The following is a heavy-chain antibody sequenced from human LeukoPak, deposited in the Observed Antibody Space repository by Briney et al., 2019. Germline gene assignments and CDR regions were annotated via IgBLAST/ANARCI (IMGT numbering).Heavy chain of an antibody. Sequence: ETLSLTCTVSGYSISSGYHWGWIRQPPGKGLEWVANIKQDGSEKYYVDSVKGRFTISRDNAKNSLYLQMNSLRAEDTAVYYCAREPYTGIVGATAFDYWGQGTLVTVSS. D-gene: IGHD1-26*01. V-gene: IGHV3-7*01. J-gene: IGHJ4*02. CDR3: AREPYTGIVGATAFDY. CDR2: IKQDGSEK. CDR1: GYSISSGY.